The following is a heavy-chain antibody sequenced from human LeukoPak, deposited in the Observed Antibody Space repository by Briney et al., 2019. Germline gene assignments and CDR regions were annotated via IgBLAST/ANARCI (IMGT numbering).Heavy chain of an antibody. J-gene: IGHJ4*02. CDR1: GGTFSIYA. V-gene: IGHV1-69*13. CDR3: ARADYYGSGNFDY. CDR2: IIPIFGTA. D-gene: IGHD3-10*01. Sequence: ASVKVSCKASGGTFSIYAISWVRQAPGQGLEWMGGIIPIFGTANYAQKFQGRVTITADESTSTAYMELSSLRSEDTAVYYCARADYYGSGNFDYWGQGTLVTVSS.